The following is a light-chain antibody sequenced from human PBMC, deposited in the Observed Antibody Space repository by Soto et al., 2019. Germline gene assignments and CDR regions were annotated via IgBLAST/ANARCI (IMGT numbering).Light chain of an antibody. CDR3: KQTYSTPQP. J-gene: IGKJ5*01. CDR2: IAY. V-gene: IGKV1-39*01. Sequence: DIQVTQSPSSLSASVGDGVTITCRASQSISRHLNWYQQKPGKAHKLLINIAYSLQSGVQSRFSGSGSGTDFTLTIRNVQPEEFATYYCKQTYSTPQPFGQGTRLEI. CDR1: QSISRH.